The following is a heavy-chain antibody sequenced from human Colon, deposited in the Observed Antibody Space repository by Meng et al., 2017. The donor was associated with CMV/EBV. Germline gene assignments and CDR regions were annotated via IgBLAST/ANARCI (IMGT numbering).Heavy chain of an antibody. CDR2: MLPKTGAL. V-gene: IGHV1-2*02. Sequence: LLVSVGSEVKKPVASVKVSCKASGYSFTPYYIPWARQAPGQGLEWVGCMLPKTGALDYAQKFRGRITLTTDTSITTAYMELSGLTSDDTAGYYCIRENWYYDYWGLGTLVTVSS. CDR1: GYSFTPYY. D-gene: IGHD1-1*01. CDR3: IRENWYYDY. J-gene: IGHJ4*02.